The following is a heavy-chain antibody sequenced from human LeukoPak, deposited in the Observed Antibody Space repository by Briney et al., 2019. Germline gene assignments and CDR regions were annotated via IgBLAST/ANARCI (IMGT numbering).Heavy chain of an antibody. CDR3: ARRGVVVVGTSDYDYMDV. J-gene: IGHJ6*03. CDR2: INHSESS. V-gene: IGHV4-34*01. D-gene: IGHD2-15*01. CDR1: GGSFSGYH. Sequence: SETLSLTCAVYGGSFSGYHWSWIRQPPQKGLEWIGEINHSESSNYSPSLKSRVTLSVDTSKNQFSLKLSSVTAADTAVYYCARRGVVVVGTSDYDYMDVWGKGTTVTVSS.